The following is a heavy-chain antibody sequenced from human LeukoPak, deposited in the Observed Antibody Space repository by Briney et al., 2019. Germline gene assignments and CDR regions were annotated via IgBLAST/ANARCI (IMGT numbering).Heavy chain of an antibody. Sequence: ASVKVSCKASGGTFSSYAISWVRQAPGQGLEWMGGIIPILGTANYAQKFQGRVTITADGSTSTAYMELSSLRSEDTAVYYCARDSSGWVYFQHWGQGTLVTVSS. CDR3: ARDSSGWVYFQH. D-gene: IGHD6-19*01. CDR2: IIPILGTA. J-gene: IGHJ1*01. CDR1: GGTFSSYA. V-gene: IGHV1-69*13.